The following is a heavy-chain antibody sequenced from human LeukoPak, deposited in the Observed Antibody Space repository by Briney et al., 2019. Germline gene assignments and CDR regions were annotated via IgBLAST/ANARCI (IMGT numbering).Heavy chain of an antibody. J-gene: IGHJ5*02. CDR3: ASTSYSGYDSYNWFDP. CDR2: IIPIFGKA. D-gene: IGHD5-12*01. V-gene: IGHV1-69*06. Sequence: SVKVSCKASGGTFSSYAISWVRQAPGQGLEWMGGIIPIFGKANYAQKFQGRVTITADKSTSTAYMELSSLRSEDTAVYYCASTSYSGYDSYNWFDPWGQGTLVTVSS. CDR1: GGTFSSYA.